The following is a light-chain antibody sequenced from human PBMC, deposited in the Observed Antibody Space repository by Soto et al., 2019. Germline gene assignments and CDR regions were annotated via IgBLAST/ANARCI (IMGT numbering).Light chain of an antibody. CDR3: SSYTSSSLYV. V-gene: IGLV2-14*01. Sequence: QSALTQPASVSGSPGQSITISCTGTSSDVGGYNYVSWYQQQPGKAPKLMIYDVSNRPSGVSNRFSGYKSGNTASLTISGLQAEDEADYYCSSYTSSSLYVFGTGTKVTVL. CDR1: SSDVGGYNY. J-gene: IGLJ1*01. CDR2: DVS.